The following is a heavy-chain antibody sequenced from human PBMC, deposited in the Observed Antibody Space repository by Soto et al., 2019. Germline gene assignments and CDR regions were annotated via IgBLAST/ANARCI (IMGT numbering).Heavy chain of an antibody. CDR1: GGSISSCGYY. Sequence: PSETLSLTCTLSGGSISSCGYYWSWIRQHPGKGLEWIGYIYYSGSTYYNPSLKSRVTMSVDTSKNQFSLKLSSVTAADTAVYYCARQSIAGRAPDYWGQGTLVTVSS. CDR3: ARQSIAGRAPDY. J-gene: IGHJ4*02. V-gene: IGHV4-31*03. D-gene: IGHD6-6*01. CDR2: IYYSGST.